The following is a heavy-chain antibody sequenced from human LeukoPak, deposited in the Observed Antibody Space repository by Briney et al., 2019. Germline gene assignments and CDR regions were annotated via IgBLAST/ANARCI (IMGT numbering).Heavy chain of an antibody. J-gene: IGHJ4*02. CDR3: ARGALTGYSSSWENIDY. CDR1: GYTFTNFD. V-gene: IGHV1-8*02. CDR2: MNPYTGKT. D-gene: IGHD6-13*01. Sequence: ASVKASCKTSGYTFTNFDINWVRQATGQGLEWLGWMNPYTGKTGYAQKFQGRVTMTTDTSTSTAYMELRSLRSDDTAVYYCARGALTGYSSSWENIDYWGQGTLVTVSS.